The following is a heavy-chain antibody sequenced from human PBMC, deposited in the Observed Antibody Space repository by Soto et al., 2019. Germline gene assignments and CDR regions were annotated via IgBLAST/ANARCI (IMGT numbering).Heavy chain of an antibody. V-gene: IGHV3-74*01. CDR1: GFTFSSYW. CDR2: INSDGSST. Sequence: GGSLRLSCAASGFTFSSYWMHWVRQAPGKGLVWVSRINSDGSSTSYADSVKGRFTISRDNAKNTLYLQMNSLRAEDTAVYYCASEIRSWYVSYNWFDPWGQGTLVTVSS. J-gene: IGHJ5*02. CDR3: ASEIRSWYVSYNWFDP. D-gene: IGHD6-13*01.